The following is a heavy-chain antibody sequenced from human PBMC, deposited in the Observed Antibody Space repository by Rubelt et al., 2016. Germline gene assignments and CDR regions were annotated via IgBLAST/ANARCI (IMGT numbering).Heavy chain of an antibody. D-gene: IGHD5-18*01. V-gene: IGHV3-33*01. CDR2: YDGSNK. CDR3: AREYSYGYVYYGMDV. J-gene: IGHJ6*02. Sequence: YDGSNKYYADSVKSRFTISRDNSKNTLYLQMNSLRAEDTAVYYCAREYSYGYVYYGMDVWGQGTTVTVSS.